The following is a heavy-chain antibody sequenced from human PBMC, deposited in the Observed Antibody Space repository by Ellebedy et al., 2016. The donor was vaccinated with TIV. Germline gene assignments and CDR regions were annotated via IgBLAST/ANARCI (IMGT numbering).Heavy chain of an antibody. J-gene: IGHJ4*02. D-gene: IGHD6-19*01. Sequence: GESLKISCAASGFTFSSYAMSWVRLAPGKGLEWVSSISGNGGRTDYADSVKGRFTISRDNSNNSLYLQMNSLRAEDTPVYYCAKGSQWLGRTCFDYWGQGTLVTVSS. V-gene: IGHV3-23*01. CDR3: AKGSQWLGRTCFDY. CDR2: ISGNGGRT. CDR1: GFTFSSYA.